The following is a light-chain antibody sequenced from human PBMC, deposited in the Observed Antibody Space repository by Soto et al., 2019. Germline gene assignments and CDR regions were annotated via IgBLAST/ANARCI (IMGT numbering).Light chain of an antibody. CDR3: QQYGSSPLT. Sequence: DIGLTKSPGTLSLSPGERATLSCRASQSVSSSYLAWYQQKPGQAPRLLIYGASSRATGIPDRFSGSGSGTDFTLTISRLEPEDFAVYYCQQYGSSPLTFGGGTKVEIK. V-gene: IGKV3-20*01. CDR1: QSVSSSY. CDR2: GAS. J-gene: IGKJ4*01.